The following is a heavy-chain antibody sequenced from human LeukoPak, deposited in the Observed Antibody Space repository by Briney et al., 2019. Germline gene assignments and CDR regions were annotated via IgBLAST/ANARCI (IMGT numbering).Heavy chain of an antibody. CDR3: ARISSGWYHSVNY. CDR1: GFTFSDHY. Sequence: TGGSLRLSCAASGFTFSDHYMSWIRQAPGKGLEWVSYISSSGSTIYYADSVKGRFTISRDNAKNSLYLQMNSLRAEDTAVYYCARISSGWYHSVNYWGQGTLVTVSS. D-gene: IGHD6-19*01. V-gene: IGHV3-11*04. J-gene: IGHJ4*02. CDR2: ISSSGSTI.